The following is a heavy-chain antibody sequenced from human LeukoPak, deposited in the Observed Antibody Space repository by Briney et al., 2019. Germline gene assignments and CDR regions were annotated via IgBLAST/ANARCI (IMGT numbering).Heavy chain of an antibody. CDR3: AREGSGSYSRYNWFDP. CDR1: GGSISSYY. V-gene: IGHV4-59*01. CDR2: IYYSGST. Sequence: SETLSLTCTVPGGSISSYYWSWIRQPPGKGLEWIGYIYYSGSTNHNPSLKSRVTISVDTSKNQFSLKLSSVTAADTAVYYCAREGSGSYSRYNWFDPWGQGTLVTVSS. D-gene: IGHD3-10*01. J-gene: IGHJ5*02.